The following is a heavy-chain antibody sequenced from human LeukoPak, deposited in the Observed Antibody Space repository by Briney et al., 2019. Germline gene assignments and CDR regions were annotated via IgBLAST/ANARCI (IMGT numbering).Heavy chain of an antibody. CDR2: ISGSGGST. V-gene: IGHV3-23*01. CDR1: GFTFSSYA. Sequence: GGSLRLSCAASGFTFSSYAMSWVRQAPGKGLEWVSSISGSGGSTYYADSVKGRFSISRDNSKNTLYLQVNSLRADDTAVYYCAKVIDYEYEVLWYFDYWGQGTLVTVSS. D-gene: IGHD5-12*01. J-gene: IGHJ4*02. CDR3: AKVIDYEYEVLWYFDY.